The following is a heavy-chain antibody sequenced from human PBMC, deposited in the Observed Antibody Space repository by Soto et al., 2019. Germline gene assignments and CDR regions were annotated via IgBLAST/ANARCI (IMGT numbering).Heavy chain of an antibody. CDR3: ARQNSTSSDYYGLDV. CDR2: TFYRSKWNY. CDR1: GDTVSSNFAA. Sequence: SQTLSLTCAISGDTVSSNFAAWNWIRQSPSRGLEWLGRTFYRSKWNYNYAPSVNGRITINPDTSKNQFSLHLISVTPEDAAVYFFARQNSTSSDYYGLDVWDQGTTVTVSS. D-gene: IGHD6-6*01. J-gene: IGHJ6*02. V-gene: IGHV6-1*01.